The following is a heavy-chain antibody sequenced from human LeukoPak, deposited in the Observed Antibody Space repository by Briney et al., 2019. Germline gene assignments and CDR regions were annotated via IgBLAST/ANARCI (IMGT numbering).Heavy chain of an antibody. V-gene: IGHV4-38-2*02. Sequence: SETLSLTCTVSGYSISSGYYWGWIRQPPGKGLEWIGSIYYSGSTYYNPSLKSRVTISVDTSNNQFSLKLSSVTAADTAVYYCARSAGGGWFDPWGQGTLVTVSS. CDR2: IYYSGST. J-gene: IGHJ5*02. CDR1: GYSISSGYY. CDR3: ARSAGGGWFDP.